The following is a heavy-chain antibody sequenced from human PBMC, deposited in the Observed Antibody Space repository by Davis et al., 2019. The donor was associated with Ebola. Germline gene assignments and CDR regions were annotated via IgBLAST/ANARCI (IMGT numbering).Heavy chain of an antibody. CDR2: ITTFNGNT. Sequence: AASVKVSCKASGYTFTSYGISWVRQAPGQALEWMGWITTFNGNTNYAQKFQDRVTITTDTSTSTAYMELRSLRSDDTAVYYCTRASSKWAATTSIADSWGQGTLVTVSS. CDR1: GYTFTSYG. CDR3: TRASSKWAATTSIADS. V-gene: IGHV1-18*01. D-gene: IGHD4-11*01. J-gene: IGHJ4*02.